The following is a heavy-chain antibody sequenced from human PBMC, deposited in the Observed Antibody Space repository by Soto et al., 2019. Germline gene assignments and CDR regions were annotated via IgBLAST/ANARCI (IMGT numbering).Heavy chain of an antibody. V-gene: IGHV1-46*01. J-gene: IGHJ6*02. CDR1: GYTFTTYY. CDR3: ARDRAVGAAAGGSYYYGMDV. Sequence: GASVKVSCKASGYTFTTYYLHWLRQARGQGLEWMGIINPSGGSTSYAQKFQGRVTMTRDTSTSTVYMELSSLRSEDTAVYYCARDRAVGAAAGGSYYYGMDVWGQGTTVTVSS. D-gene: IGHD6-13*01. CDR2: INPSGGST.